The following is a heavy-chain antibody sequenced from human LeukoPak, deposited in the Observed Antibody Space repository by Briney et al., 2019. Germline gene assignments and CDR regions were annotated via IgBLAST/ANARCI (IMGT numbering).Heavy chain of an antibody. CDR2: INPNSGGT. D-gene: IGHD6-13*01. Sequence: ASVKGSCKASGYTFTGYFMHWVRQAPGQGPEWMGWINPNSGGTNYAQKFQGRVTMTRDTSINTTYMELSRLKSDDTAVYYCARDVRRNNSSHIDCWGQGALVTVSS. CDR1: GYTFTGYF. CDR3: ARDVRRNNSSHIDC. V-gene: IGHV1-2*02. J-gene: IGHJ4*02.